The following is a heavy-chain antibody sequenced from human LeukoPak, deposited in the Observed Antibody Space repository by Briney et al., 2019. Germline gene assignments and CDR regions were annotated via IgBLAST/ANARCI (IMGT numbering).Heavy chain of an antibody. Sequence: GGSLRLSCAASGFTFSDYYMSWIRQAPGKGLEWVSVIYSGGSTYYADSVKGRFTISRDNSKNTLYLQMNSLRAEDTAVYYCARGSGYYDILTGYSPNFDYWGQGTLVTVSS. CDR3: ARGSGYYDILTGYSPNFDY. J-gene: IGHJ4*02. D-gene: IGHD3-9*01. CDR2: IYSGGST. V-gene: IGHV3-66*01. CDR1: GFTFSDYY.